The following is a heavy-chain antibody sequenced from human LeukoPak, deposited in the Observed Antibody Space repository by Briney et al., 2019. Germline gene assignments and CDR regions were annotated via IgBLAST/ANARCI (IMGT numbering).Heavy chain of an antibody. V-gene: IGHV3-23*01. D-gene: IGHD1-1*01. J-gene: IGHJ6*02. CDR1: GLTFSNYA. CDR3: AKDPILERLYKNYGMDV. CDR2: ISGNGDST. Sequence: GGSLRLSCAASGLTFSNYAMSWVRQAPGRGLEWVSTISGNGDSTYYADSVKGRFTISRDNSKNTLYLEMNSLRAEDTAVYYCAKDPILERLYKNYGMDVWGQGTTVTVSS.